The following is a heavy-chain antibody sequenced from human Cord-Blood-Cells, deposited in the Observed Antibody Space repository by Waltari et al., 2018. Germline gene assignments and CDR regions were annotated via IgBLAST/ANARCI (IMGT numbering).Heavy chain of an antibody. J-gene: IGHJ4*02. CDR1: GGSISSYY. V-gene: IGHV4-4*07. D-gene: IGHD1-26*01. CDR2: IYTSGST. Sequence: QVQLQESGPGLVKPSETLSLTCTVSGGSISSYYWRWIRQPAGKGLEGIGRIYTSGSTNYNPALKSRVTMSVDTSKNQFSLKLSSVTAADTAVYYCAGIVGATTFDYWGQGTLVTVSS. CDR3: AGIVGATTFDY.